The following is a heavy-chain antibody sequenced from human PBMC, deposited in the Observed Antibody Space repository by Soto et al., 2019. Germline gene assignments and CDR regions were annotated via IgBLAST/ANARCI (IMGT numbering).Heavy chain of an antibody. Sequence: QVQLVGSGGGVVQPGRSLRLSCAASGFTFSSYSMHWVRQAPGKGLEWVAGMSDDGNSKYFADSVKGRFTISRDNSKNTLSLQMNSQGAEDSAVYYCARGRTVRDHDDFDLWGQGTVVTVSS. CDR2: MSDDGNSK. CDR1: GFTFSSYS. J-gene: IGHJ4*02. CDR3: ARGRTVRDHDDFDL. V-gene: IGHV3-30-3*01. D-gene: IGHD2-21*01.